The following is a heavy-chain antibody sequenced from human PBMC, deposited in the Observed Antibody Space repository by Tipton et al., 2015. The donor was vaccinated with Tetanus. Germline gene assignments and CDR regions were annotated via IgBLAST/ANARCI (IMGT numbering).Heavy chain of an antibody. CDR1: GYTFKNFA. V-gene: IGHV3-23*01. J-gene: IGHJ5*02. CDR3: AKYGWNGVT. CDR2: ISGDGNGR. D-gene: IGHD1-1*01. Sequence: SLRLSCVGSGYTFKNFAMSWVRQAPGKGLEWVAGISGDGNGRFYADSVKGRFSISRDNSKDTLYLQMNSLRVEDTAIYYCAKYGWNGVTWGQETLVPVSS.